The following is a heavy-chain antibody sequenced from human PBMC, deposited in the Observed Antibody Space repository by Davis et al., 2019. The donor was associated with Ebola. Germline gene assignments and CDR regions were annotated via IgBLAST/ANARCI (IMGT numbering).Heavy chain of an antibody. D-gene: IGHD5/OR15-5a*01. CDR1: GFTFSSCS. V-gene: IGHV3-21*01. J-gene: IGHJ4*02. Sequence: GESLKISCAASGFTFSSCSMNWVRQAPGKGLEWVSYIDTSSTYIYYADSVKGRFTISRDNAKNSLYLQMDSLRVEDTAVYFCARQRIVSTTPNRFDYWGQGTLVTVSS. CDR3: ARQRIVSTTPNRFDY. CDR2: IDTSSTYI.